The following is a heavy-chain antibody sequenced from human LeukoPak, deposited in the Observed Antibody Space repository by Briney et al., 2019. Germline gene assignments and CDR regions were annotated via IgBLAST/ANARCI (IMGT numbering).Heavy chain of an antibody. CDR1: GFTFSSYS. J-gene: IGHJ4*02. CDR2: ISSSSSYI. D-gene: IGHD3-10*01. Sequence: GGSLRLSCAASGFTFSSYSMNWVRHAPGKRLEWVSSISSSSSYIYYADSVKGRFTISRDNAKNSLYLQMNSLRAEDTAVYYCARDLGPAMVRGVIVYWGQGTLVTVSS. V-gene: IGHV3-21*01. CDR3: ARDLGPAMVRGVIVY.